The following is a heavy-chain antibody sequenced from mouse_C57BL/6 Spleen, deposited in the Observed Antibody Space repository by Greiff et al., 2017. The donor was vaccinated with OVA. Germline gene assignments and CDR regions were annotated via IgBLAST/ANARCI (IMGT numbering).Heavy chain of an antibody. V-gene: IGHV8-12*01. Sequence: ESGPGILQSSQTLSLTCSFSGFSLSTSGMGVSWIRQPSGKGLEWLAHIYWDDDKRYNPSLKSRLTISKDTSRNQVFLKITSVDTADTATYYGARRAERDYGSSYFDYWGQGTTLTVSS. CDR3: ARRAERDYGSSYFDY. CDR1: GFSLSTSGMG. CDR2: IYWDDDK. D-gene: IGHD1-1*01. J-gene: IGHJ2*01.